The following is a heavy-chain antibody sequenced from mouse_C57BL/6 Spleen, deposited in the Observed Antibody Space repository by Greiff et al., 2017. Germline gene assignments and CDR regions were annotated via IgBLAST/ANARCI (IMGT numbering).Heavy chain of an antibody. CDR3: ASFYYGNYVGYFDV. V-gene: IGHV1-72*01. J-gene: IGHJ1*03. D-gene: IGHD2-1*01. CDR2: IDPNSGGT. CDR1: GYTFTSYW. Sequence: LQESGAELVKPGASVKLSCKASGYTFTSYWMHWVKQRPGRGLEWIGRIDPNSGGTKYNEKFKSKATLTVDKPSSTAYMQLSSLTSEDSAVYYCASFYYGNYVGYFDVWGTGTTVTVSS.